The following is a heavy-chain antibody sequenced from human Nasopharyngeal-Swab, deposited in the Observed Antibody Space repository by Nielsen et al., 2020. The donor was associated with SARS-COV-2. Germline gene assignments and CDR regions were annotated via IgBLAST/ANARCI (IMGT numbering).Heavy chain of an antibody. CDR3: ARDGLDYDFWSAYFMDV. V-gene: IGHV3-7*01. D-gene: IGHD3-3*01. Sequence: GESLKISCAASGFTFGSYYMTWVRQAPGKGLEWVANIKRDGSERYYVDSVKGRFTISRDNTKNSLYLQMNSLRAEDTAVYYCARDGLDYDFWSAYFMDVWGQGTTATVSS. J-gene: IGHJ6*02. CDR1: GFTFGSYY. CDR2: IKRDGSER.